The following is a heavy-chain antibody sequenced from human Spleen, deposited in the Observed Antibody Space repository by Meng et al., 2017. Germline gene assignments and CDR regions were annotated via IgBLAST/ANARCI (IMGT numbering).Heavy chain of an antibody. D-gene: IGHD2-2*01. V-gene: IGHV5-51*01. Sequence: KVSCKGSGYSLTTYWIGWVRQMPGKGLEWMGIIYPGDSDTRYSPSFQAQVTISADKSISTAYLQWSSLRASDTAIYYCARGDCSSTSCFGDWFDPWGQGTLVTVSS. J-gene: IGHJ5*02. CDR2: IYPGDSDT. CDR3: ARGDCSSTSCFGDWFDP. CDR1: GYSLTTYW.